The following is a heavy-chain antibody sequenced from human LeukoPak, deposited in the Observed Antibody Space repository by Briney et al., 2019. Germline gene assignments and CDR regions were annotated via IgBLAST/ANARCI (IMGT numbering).Heavy chain of an antibody. CDR2: ISSSSSYI. CDR3: ARDPGYSSSWYNWFDP. V-gene: IGHV3-21*01. Sequence: PGGSLRLSCAASGFTFSSYAMSWVRQAPGKGLEWVSSISSSSSYIYYADSVKGRFTISRDNAKNSLYLQMNSLRAEDTAVYYCARDPGYSSSWYNWFDPWGQGTLLTVSS. D-gene: IGHD6-13*01. CDR1: GFTFSSYA. J-gene: IGHJ5*02.